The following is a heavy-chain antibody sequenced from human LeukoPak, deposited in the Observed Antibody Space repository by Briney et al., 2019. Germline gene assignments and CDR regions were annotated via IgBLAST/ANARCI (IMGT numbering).Heavy chain of an antibody. V-gene: IGHV3-23*01. CDR2: ISDSGGST. D-gene: IGHD3-22*01. CDR1: GFTFSTYW. CDR3: AKRGVVIRVILVGFHKEAYYFDS. Sequence: GGSLRLSCAASGFTFSTYWMNWYRQAPGKGLEWVAGISDSGGSTNYADSVKGRFTISRDSPKNTLYLQMTSLRAEDTAVYFCAKRGVVIRVILVGFHKEAYYFDSWGQGALVTVSS. J-gene: IGHJ4*02.